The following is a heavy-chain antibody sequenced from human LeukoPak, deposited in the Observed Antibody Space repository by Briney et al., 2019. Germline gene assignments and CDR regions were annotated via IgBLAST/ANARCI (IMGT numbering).Heavy chain of an antibody. CDR3: ARGGFGVVIIPGYYYMDV. Sequence: PSETLSLTCAVYGGAFSGYYWSWIRQPPGKGLEWIGEINHSGSTNYNPSLKSRVTISVHTSKNQFSLKLSSVTAADTAVYYCARGGFGVVIIPGYYYMDVWGKGTTVTVSS. V-gene: IGHV4-34*01. CDR1: GGAFSGYY. CDR2: INHSGST. D-gene: IGHD3-3*01. J-gene: IGHJ6*03.